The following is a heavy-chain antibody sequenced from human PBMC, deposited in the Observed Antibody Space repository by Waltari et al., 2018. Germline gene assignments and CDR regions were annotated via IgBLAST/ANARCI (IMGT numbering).Heavy chain of an antibody. Sequence: QLQLQESGPGLVKPSETLSLTCTVSGGSISSSSYYWGWIRQPPGKGLEWIGSIYYSGRTYYNPSLKSRVTISVDTSKNQFSLKLSSVTAADTAVYYCARVPTMIDAFDIWGQGTMVTVSS. D-gene: IGHD3-22*01. CDR3: ARVPTMIDAFDI. CDR1: GGSISSSSYY. J-gene: IGHJ3*02. V-gene: IGHV4-39*07. CDR2: IYYSGRT.